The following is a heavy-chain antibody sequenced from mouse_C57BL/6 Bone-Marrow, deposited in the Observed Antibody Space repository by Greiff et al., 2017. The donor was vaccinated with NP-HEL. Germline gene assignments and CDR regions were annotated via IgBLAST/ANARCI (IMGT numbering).Heavy chain of an antibody. D-gene: IGHD1-1*01. V-gene: IGHV1-81*01. CDR3: ARAGGGDYYGSSYAAY. Sequence: VQLVESGAELARPGASVKLSCKASGYTFTSYGISWVKQRTGQGLEWIGEIYPRSGNTYYNEKFKGKATLTADKSSSTAYMELRSLTSEDSAVYFCARAGGGDYYGSSYAAYWGQGTLVTVSA. J-gene: IGHJ3*01. CDR2: IYPRSGNT. CDR1: GYTFTSYG.